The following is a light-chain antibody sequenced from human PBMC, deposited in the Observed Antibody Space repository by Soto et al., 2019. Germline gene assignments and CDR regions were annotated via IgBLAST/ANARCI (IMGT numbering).Light chain of an antibody. V-gene: IGLV3-25*02. CDR3: LSPDISGNSWV. CDR2: KDT. J-gene: IGLJ3*02. CDR1: ALPKQF. Sequence: SYELTQPPSMSVSPEQTARITCSGDALPKQFAYWYQQKTAQAPLLVIYKDTERPSGIPERFTGSNSGTTVTLTISGVQAEDEADYYCLSPDISGNSWVFGGGTKLTFL.